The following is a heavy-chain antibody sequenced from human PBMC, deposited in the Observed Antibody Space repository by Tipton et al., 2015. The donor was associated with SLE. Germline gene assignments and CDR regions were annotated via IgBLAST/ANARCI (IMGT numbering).Heavy chain of an antibody. CDR1: GGSISSSNYY. J-gene: IGHJ4*02. CDR3: ASAQVDRSTPTCYTLAYYYFDY. V-gene: IGHV4-39*07. CDR2: MYFSGNT. Sequence: TLSLTCTVFGGSISSSNYYWAWIRQSPGKALEWVGSMYFSGNTYYNPSLKRRVAISVDTSKNQFSLRLTSVTAADTAVYYCASAQVDRSTPTCYTLAYYYFDYWGQGRLVTVSS. D-gene: IGHD2-2*02.